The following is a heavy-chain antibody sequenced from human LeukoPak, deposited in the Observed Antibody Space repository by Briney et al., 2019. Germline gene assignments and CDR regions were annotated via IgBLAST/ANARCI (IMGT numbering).Heavy chain of an antibody. D-gene: IGHD2-21*02. J-gene: IGHJ5*02. Sequence: ASVKVSCKASGFPXTAYYIHWVRQAPGQGLEWMGRIYPNSGGSNYAQRFQGRVTMTWDTSIATVYMQLSRLTSDDTAVYYCARDWWGPDRTPAANWFDPWGQGTLVTVSS. CDR3: ARDWWGPDRTPAANWFDP. CDR1: GFPXTAYY. CDR2: IYPNSGGS. V-gene: IGHV1-2*06.